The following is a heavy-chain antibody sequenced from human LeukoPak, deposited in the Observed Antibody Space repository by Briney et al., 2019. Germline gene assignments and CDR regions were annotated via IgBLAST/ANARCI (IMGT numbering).Heavy chain of an antibody. V-gene: IGHV3-20*04. CDR2: INWNGGST. J-gene: IGHJ3*02. CDR1: GFTFDDYG. CDR3: ARDNPEEGRRTHYYDSTWAFDI. D-gene: IGHD3-22*01. Sequence: GGSLRLSCAASGFTFDDYGMSWVRQAPGKGLEWVSGINWNGGSTGYADSVKGRFTISRDNAKNSLYLQMSSLRAEDTALYYCARDNPEEGRRTHYYDSTWAFDIWGQGTMVTVSS.